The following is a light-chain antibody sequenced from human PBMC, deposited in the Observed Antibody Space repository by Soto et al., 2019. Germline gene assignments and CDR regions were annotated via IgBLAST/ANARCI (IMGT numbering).Light chain of an antibody. CDR3: CSYAGNYILV. Sequence: QYALTQPPSVSGSPGQSVTISCTGTSSDVGGYNYVSWYQQHPGKAPKLMIYDVSKRPSGVPDRFSGSKSGNTASLTISGLQAEDEADYYCCSYAGNYILVFGGGTKLTVL. CDR2: DVS. J-gene: IGLJ2*01. V-gene: IGLV2-11*01. CDR1: SSDVGGYNY.